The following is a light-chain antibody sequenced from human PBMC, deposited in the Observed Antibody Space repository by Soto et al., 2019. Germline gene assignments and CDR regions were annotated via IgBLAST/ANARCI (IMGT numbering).Light chain of an antibody. V-gene: IGLV4-60*03. CDR3: ETWDSNTHTV. Sequence: QLVLTQSSSASASLGSSVKLTCTLSSGHSSYIIAWHQQQPGKAPRYLMKLEGSGSYNKGSGVPDRFSGSSSGADRYLTISNLQSEDEADSYCETWDSNTHTVFGGGTKVTVL. J-gene: IGLJ3*02. CDR2: LEGSGSY. CDR1: SGHSSYI.